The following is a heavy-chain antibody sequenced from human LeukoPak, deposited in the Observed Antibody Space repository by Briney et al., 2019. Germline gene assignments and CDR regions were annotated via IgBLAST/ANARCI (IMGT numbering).Heavy chain of an antibody. V-gene: IGHV3-23*01. CDR3: AKASSSSWPYYFDY. CDR1: GFTFSSYA. CDR2: ISGSGGST. Sequence: GGSLRLSCAASGFTFSSYAMSWVRQAPGKGLEWVSAISGSGGSTYYADPMKGRFTISRDNSKNTLYLQMNSLTAEDTAVYYCAKASSSSWPYYFDYWGQGTLVTVSS. D-gene: IGHD6-13*01. J-gene: IGHJ4*02.